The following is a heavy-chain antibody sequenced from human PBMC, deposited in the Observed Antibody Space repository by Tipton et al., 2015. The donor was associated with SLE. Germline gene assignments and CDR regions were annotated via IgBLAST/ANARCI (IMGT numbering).Heavy chain of an antibody. CDR2: ISYDGSNK. Sequence: SLRLSCAASGFTFSSYAMHWVRQAPGKGLEWVAVISYDGSNKYYADSVKGRFTISRDNSKNTLYLQMNSLRAEDTAVYYCARDRIAAAAWFGPWGQGTLVTVSS. J-gene: IGHJ5*02. CDR1: GFTFSSYA. V-gene: IGHV3-30*04. CDR3: ARDRIAAAAWFGP. D-gene: IGHD6-13*01.